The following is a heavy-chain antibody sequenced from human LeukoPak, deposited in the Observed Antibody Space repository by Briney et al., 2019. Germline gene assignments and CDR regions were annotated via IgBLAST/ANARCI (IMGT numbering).Heavy chain of an antibody. CDR2: IIPIFGTA. V-gene: IGHV1-69*05. J-gene: IGHJ6*03. CDR1: GGTFSSYA. Sequence: SVTVSCKASGGTFSSYAISWVRQAPGQGLEWMGGIIPIFGTANYAQKFQGRVTITTDESTSTAYMELSSLRSEDTAVYYCARDGPEYSSSVDSGRYYYYMDVWGKGTTVTVSS. D-gene: IGHD6-6*01. CDR3: ARDGPEYSSSVDSGRYYYYMDV.